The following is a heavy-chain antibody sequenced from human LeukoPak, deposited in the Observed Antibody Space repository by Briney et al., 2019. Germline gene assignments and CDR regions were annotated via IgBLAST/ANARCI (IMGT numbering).Heavy chain of an antibody. V-gene: IGHV3-7*01. J-gene: IGHJ4*02. CDR1: GFTFSDFW. Sequence: GGSLRLSCAASGFTFSDFWMSWVRQAPGKGLEWVAIMKKDGSEKWYVDSVKGRFTISRDNTANSAYLQMNSLRAEDTAVYYCARSSGYPFFDYWGQGTLVTVSS. CDR2: MKKDGSEK. CDR3: ARSSGYPFFDY. D-gene: IGHD3-22*01.